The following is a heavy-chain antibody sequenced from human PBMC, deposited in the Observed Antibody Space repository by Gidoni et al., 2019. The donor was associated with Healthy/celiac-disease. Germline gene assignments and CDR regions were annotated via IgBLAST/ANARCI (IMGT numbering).Heavy chain of an antibody. D-gene: IGHD3-22*01. J-gene: IGHJ4*02. Sequence: EVQLVESGGGLVQPRRSRRLVATDSGFTLGHHALSWFRQAPGKGLEWVGFIRSKAYGGTTEYAASVKGRFTISRDDSKSIAYLQRNSLKPEDTAVYYCTRVPLVPHYYDSSGYSPPDYWGQGTLVTVSS. V-gene: IGHV3-49*03. CDR2: IRSKAYGGTT. CDR1: GFTLGHHA. CDR3: TRVPLVPHYYDSSGYSPPDY.